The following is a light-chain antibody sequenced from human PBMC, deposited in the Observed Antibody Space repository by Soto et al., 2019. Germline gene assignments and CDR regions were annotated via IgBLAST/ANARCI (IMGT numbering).Light chain of an antibody. CDR1: QTIDSW. V-gene: IGKV1-5*03. J-gene: IGKJ4*01. CDR2: KAS. CDR3: QQFNSYPLT. Sequence: DIQMTQSPSTLSASVGDRVTITCRASQTIDSWLAWYQQRPGKPPNLLIYKASTLASGVPSRFSGSGSGTEFTLTISGLQPDDFATYYCQQFNSYPLTFGGGTKVDIK.